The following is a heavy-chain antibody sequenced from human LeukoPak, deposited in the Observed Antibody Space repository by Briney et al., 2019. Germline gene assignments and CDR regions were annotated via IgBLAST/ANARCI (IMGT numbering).Heavy chain of an antibody. V-gene: IGHV3-23*01. CDR1: GFTFSAFA. Sequence: SGGSLRLSRAASGFTFSAFAMTWVRQAPGKGLEWVSTITDDGYNTYSADSVKGRITFSRDNSKNTLSLQLRSLRAEDTAVYYCAKDLSYTSGASDHWGQGTLVTVSS. J-gene: IGHJ4*02. D-gene: IGHD6-19*01. CDR2: ITDDGYNT. CDR3: AKDLSYTSGASDH.